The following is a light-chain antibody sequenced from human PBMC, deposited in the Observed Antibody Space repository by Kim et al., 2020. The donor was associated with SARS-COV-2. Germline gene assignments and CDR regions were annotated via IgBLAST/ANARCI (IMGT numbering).Light chain of an antibody. V-gene: IGLV1-47*01. CDR3: AVWDDSLSGRV. CDR2: IND. J-gene: IGLJ2*01. CDR1: SSNIGVNY. Sequence: QSVLTQPPSASGTPGQRITISCSGSSSNIGVNYVYWYQQFPGTAPKLLIYINDRRPSGVPDRFSGSKSGTSASLAISGLRSEDEADYYCAVWDDSLSGRVFGGGTQLTVL.